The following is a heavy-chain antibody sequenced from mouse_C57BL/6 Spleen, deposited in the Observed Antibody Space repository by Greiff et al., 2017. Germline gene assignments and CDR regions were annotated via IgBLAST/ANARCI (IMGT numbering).Heavy chain of an antibody. CDR2: IHPNSGST. Sequence: QVQLQQPGAELVKPGASVKLSCKASGYTFTSYWMHWVKLRPGQGLEWIGMIHPNSGSTNYNEKFKSKATLTVDKSSSTAYMQLSSLTSEDSAVYYCARSHGSSYVDYWGQGTTLTVSS. V-gene: IGHV1-64*01. J-gene: IGHJ2*01. CDR1: GYTFTSYW. CDR3: ARSHGSSYVDY. D-gene: IGHD1-1*01.